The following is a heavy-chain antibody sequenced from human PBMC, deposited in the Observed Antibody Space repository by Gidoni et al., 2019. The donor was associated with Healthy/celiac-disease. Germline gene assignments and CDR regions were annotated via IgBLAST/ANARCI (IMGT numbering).Heavy chain of an antibody. CDR3: ARARSSGYYLPDAFDI. V-gene: IGHV4-31*03. D-gene: IGHD3-22*01. J-gene: IGHJ3*02. Sequence: VQLQQSGPGLVQPSQALSLTCPVSAGSIRRGGYYWLWIRQHPGKGLEWIGYIYYIGRTYYTPSLQSRVPISVDTSKNQFSLKLSSVTAADTAVYYCARARSSGYYLPDAFDIWGQGTMVTVSS. CDR2: IYYIGRT. CDR1: AGSIRRGGYY.